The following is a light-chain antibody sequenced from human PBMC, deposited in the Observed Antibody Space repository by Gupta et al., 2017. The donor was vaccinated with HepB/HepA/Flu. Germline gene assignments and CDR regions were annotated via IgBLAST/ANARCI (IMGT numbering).Light chain of an antibody. Sequence: NVMLTQLHSLLEPRGETVTISGTRSSDIVGCNYVQWYQQRPGSAPTTVIYDDNQRPSGVPDRFSCSIDRSNTSAYLTISGLKAEDDDYYYCHYYSSSNQVFGGGTKLTVL. CDR1: SDIVGCNY. CDR3: HYYSSSNQV. J-gene: IGLJ3*02. V-gene: IGLV6-57*03. CDR2: DDN.